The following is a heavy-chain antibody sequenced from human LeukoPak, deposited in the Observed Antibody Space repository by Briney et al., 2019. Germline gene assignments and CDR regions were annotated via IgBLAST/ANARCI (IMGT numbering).Heavy chain of an antibody. D-gene: IGHD6-19*01. CDR1: GYTFTSYG. J-gene: IGHJ6*02. V-gene: IGHV1-2*02. CDR2: INPNSGGT. Sequence: ASVKVSCKASGYTFTSYGFSWVRQAPGQGLEWMGWINPNSGGTNYAQKFQGRVTMTRDTSISTAYMELSRLRSDDTAVYYCARGQIIAVAGAGYYYYGMDVWGQGTTVTVSS. CDR3: ARGQIIAVAGAGYYYYGMDV.